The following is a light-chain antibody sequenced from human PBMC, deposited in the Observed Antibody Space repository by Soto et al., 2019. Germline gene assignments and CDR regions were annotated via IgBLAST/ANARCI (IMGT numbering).Light chain of an antibody. CDR1: QSVSSSY. V-gene: IGKV3-20*01. J-gene: IGKJ5*01. CDR2: GAS. Sequence: EIVLTQSPGTLSLSPGERATLSCRASQSVSSSYLAWYQQKPGQAPRLLIYGASSRATGIPDRFSGSGSGTDFTLTISRLEPEDFAVYFCQQYGNSPQITFGQGTRLENK. CDR3: QQYGNSPQIT.